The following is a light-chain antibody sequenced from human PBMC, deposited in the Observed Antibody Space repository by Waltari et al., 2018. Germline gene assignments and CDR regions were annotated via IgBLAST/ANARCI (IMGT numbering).Light chain of an antibody. V-gene: IGKV3-20*01. Sequence: EIVLTQSPGTLSLSPGEPATLSCRASQSVPSGYLAWYQQKPGQAPRLLFDGSSSRATGIPDRFSGSGSGTDFTLIITRLEPEDFAVYYCQQYISSPRTFGQGTKVEIK. CDR1: QSVPSGY. J-gene: IGKJ1*01. CDR3: QQYISSPRT. CDR2: GSS.